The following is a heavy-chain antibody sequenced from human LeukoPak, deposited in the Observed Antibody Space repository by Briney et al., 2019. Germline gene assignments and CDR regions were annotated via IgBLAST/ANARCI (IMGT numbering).Heavy chain of an antibody. CDR3: ARDLKLGIYDY. CDR1: GYTFTGYD. CDR2: MNPNSGNT. D-gene: IGHD7-27*01. Sequence: ASAKVSCKASGYTFTGYDINWVRQATGQGLEWMGWMNPNSGNTGYAQKFQGRVTMTRNTSISTAYMELSSLRSEDTAVYYCARDLKLGIYDYWGQGTLVTVSS. J-gene: IGHJ4*02. V-gene: IGHV1-8*01.